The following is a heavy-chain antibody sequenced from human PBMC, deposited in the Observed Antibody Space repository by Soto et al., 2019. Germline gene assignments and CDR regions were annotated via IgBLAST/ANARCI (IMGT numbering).Heavy chain of an antibody. CDR3: ARNYDSSGGTNYFDY. V-gene: IGHV1-69*13. Sequence: SVKVSCKASGGTFSSYAISWVRQAPGQGLEWMGGIIPIFGTANYAQKYQGRVKITADESTSTAYMELSSLRSEDTAVYYCARNYDSSGGTNYFDYWGQGTLVTVSS. D-gene: IGHD3-22*01. J-gene: IGHJ4*02. CDR2: IIPIFGTA. CDR1: GGTFSSYA.